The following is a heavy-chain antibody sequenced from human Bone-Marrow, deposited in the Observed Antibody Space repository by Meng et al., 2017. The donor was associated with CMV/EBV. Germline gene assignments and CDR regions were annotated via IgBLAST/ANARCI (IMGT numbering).Heavy chain of an antibody. V-gene: IGHV1-69*10. CDR3: ARDGAPSYCSSTSCYGLVGDYYYGMDV. CDR1: GGTFSSYA. J-gene: IGHJ6*01. CDR2: IIPILGIA. D-gene: IGHD2-2*01. Sequence: SVKVSCKASGGTFSSYAISWLRQAPGQGLEWMGGIIPILGIANYAQKFQGRVTITADKSTSTAYMELSSLTSEDTAVYYCARDGAPSYCSSTSCYGLVGDYYYGMDVWGQGNTVTVSS.